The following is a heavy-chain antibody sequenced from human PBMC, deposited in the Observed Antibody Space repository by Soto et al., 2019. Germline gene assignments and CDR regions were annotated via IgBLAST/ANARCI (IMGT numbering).Heavy chain of an antibody. CDR1: GFTFSSYG. CDR2: IWYDGSNK. Sequence: GGSLRLSCAASGFTFSSYGMHWVRQAPGKGLEWVAVIWYDGSNKYYADSVKGRFTISRDNSKNTLYLQMNSLRAEDTAVYYCARGEVTIFGVVGLLSSSFVWGKGTTVTVSS. CDR3: ARGEVTIFGVVGLLSSSFV. V-gene: IGHV3-33*01. D-gene: IGHD3-3*01. J-gene: IGHJ6*04.